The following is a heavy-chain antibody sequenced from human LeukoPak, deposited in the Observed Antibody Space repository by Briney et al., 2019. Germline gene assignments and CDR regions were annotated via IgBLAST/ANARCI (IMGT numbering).Heavy chain of an antibody. D-gene: IGHD3-16*01. CDR1: GFTFSSYW. V-gene: IGHV3-7*01. CDR2: IKQDGSEK. Sequence: PGGSLRLSCAASGFTFSSYWMSWVRQAPGKGLEWVANIKQDGSEKYYVDSVKGRFTISRDNAKNTLYLQMNSLRAEDTAVYYCAKLAKGDDAFDIWGQGTMVTVSS. J-gene: IGHJ3*02. CDR3: AKLAKGDDAFDI.